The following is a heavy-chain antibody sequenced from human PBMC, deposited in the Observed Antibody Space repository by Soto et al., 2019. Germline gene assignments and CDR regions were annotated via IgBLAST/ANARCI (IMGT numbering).Heavy chain of an antibody. CDR2: ISGSGGST. CDR1: GFTFSSYA. Sequence: GGSLRLSCAASGFTFSSYAMSWVRQAPGKGLEWDSAISGSGGSTYYADSVKGRFTISRDNSKNTLYLQMNSLRAEDAAVYYCAKDLRYFDWFRDYWGQGTLVTVSS. J-gene: IGHJ4*02. CDR3: AKDLRYFDWFRDY. D-gene: IGHD3-9*01. V-gene: IGHV3-23*01.